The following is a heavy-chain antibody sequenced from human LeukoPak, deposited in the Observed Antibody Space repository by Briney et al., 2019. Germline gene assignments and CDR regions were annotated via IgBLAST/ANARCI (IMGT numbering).Heavy chain of an antibody. D-gene: IGHD3-22*01. CDR2: IKQDGSEK. CDR1: GFTFSSYW. V-gene: IGHV3-7*01. J-gene: IGHJ4*02. Sequence: PGGSLRLSCAASGFTFSSYWMSWVRRAPGKGLEWVANIKQDGSEKYYVDSVKGRFTISRDNAKNSLYLQMNSLRAEDTAVYHCARVAYYYDSSGYYPFDYWGQGTLVTVSS. CDR3: ARVAYYYDSSGYYPFDY.